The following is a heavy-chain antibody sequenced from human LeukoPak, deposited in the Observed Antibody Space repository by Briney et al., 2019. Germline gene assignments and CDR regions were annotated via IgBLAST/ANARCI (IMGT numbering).Heavy chain of an antibody. CDR1: GDSVTTTSFY. CDR2: LYYGVNT. V-gene: IGHV4-39*01. CDR3: ARLRVQQLASSYYMDV. Sequence: SETLSLTCTVSGDSVTTTSFYWGWIRQAPGKGLEWIGSLYYGVNTYYKPSLKSRVTISVDTSLNQFSLILTSVTAADTGVYYCARLRVQQLASSYYMDVWGKGTTVTVSS. D-gene: IGHD6-13*01. J-gene: IGHJ6*03.